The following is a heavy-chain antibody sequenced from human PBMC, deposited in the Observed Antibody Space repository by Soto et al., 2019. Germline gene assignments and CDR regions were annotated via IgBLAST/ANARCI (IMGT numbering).Heavy chain of an antibody. Sequence: QIRLEQSVSEVKKPGASVTVSCKASGYTFRSYGVTWVRQAPGQGLEWLGWISADSGEATYAESGKDRLTLTAHAQATTAFMELKMLRSDDTAVYYCSMAIIITGATTWGDSWGQGPLFTVSS. J-gene: IGHJ1*01. CDR2: ISADSGEA. CDR3: SMAIIITGATTWGDS. V-gene: IGHV1-18*01. D-gene: IGHD1-26*01. CDR1: GYTFRSYG.